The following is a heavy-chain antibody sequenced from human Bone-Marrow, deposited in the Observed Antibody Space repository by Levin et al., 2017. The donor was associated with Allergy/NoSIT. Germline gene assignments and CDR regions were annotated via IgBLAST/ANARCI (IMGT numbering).Heavy chain of an antibody. V-gene: IGHV1-46*01. CDR2: IYTSGGRT. CDR3: ARVDFSHLGLTYYYMDDS. D-gene: IGHD3-9*01. Sequence: ASVKVSCKTSGYIFRNYQVHWVRQAPGQGLEWVGMIYTSGGRTNNAQKFQGRVAMSRDTSTSTVYLDLRSLRSEDTAVYFCARVDFSHLGLTYYYMDDSWGQGTLVTVSS. CDR1: GYIFRNYQ. J-gene: IGHJ4*02.